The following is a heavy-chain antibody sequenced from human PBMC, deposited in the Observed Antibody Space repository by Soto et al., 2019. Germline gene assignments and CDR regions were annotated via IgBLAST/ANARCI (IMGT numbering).Heavy chain of an antibody. CDR2: IYSGGST. CDR3: ARGAYTGRDPKYSFNY. V-gene: IGHV3-53*02. D-gene: IGHD2-8*02. J-gene: IGHJ4*02. Sequence: EVQLVETGGGLIQPGGSLRLSCAASGFTVSNNYTTWVRQAPGKGLEWVSVIYSGGSTYYADSVKGRFTISRDNSKNTLYLQMNSLRAEDTAVYYCARGAYTGRDPKYSFNYWGQGTLVTVSS. CDR1: GFTVSNNY.